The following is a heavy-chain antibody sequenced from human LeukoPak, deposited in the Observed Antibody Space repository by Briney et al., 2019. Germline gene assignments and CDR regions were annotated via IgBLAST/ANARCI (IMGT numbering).Heavy chain of an antibody. D-gene: IGHD4-17*01. CDR3: AGVVVTTDLSYYYYGMDV. V-gene: IGHV3-30*03. CDR2: ISYDGSNK. Sequence: PGRSLRLSCAASGFTFSSYGMHWVRQAPGKGLEWVAVISYDGSNKYYADSVKGRFTISRDNSKNTLYLQMNSLRAEDTAVYYCAGVVVTTDLSYYYYGMDVWGQGTTVTVSS. J-gene: IGHJ6*02. CDR1: GFTFSSYG.